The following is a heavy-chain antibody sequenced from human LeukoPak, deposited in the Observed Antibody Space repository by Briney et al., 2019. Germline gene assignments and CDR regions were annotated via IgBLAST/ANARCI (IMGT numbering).Heavy chain of an antibody. Sequence: GGSLRLSCAASGFTFSGHWMSWVRQAPGKGLEWVANIKQDGSEKYYVDSVKGRFTISRDNAKNSLYLQMNSLRAEDTAVYYCARGSAAAGTYWFDPWGQGALVTVSS. CDR2: IKQDGSEK. CDR1: GFTFSGHW. CDR3: ARGSAAAGTYWFDP. V-gene: IGHV3-7*01. D-gene: IGHD6-13*01. J-gene: IGHJ5*02.